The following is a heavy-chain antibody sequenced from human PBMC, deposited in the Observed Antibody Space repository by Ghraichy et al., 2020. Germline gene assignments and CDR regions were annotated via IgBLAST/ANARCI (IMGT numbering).Heavy chain of an antibody. J-gene: IGHJ6*02. CDR3: ARQLYSSSSGYYYGMDV. CDR2: INPNSGGT. V-gene: IGHV1-2*04. Sequence: ASVKVSCKASGYTFTGYYMHWVRQAPGQGLEWMGWINPNSGGTNYAQKFQGWVTMTRDTSISTAYMELSRLRSDDTAVYYCARQLYSSSSGYYYGMDVWGQGTTVTVSS. D-gene: IGHD6-6*01. CDR1: GYTFTGYY.